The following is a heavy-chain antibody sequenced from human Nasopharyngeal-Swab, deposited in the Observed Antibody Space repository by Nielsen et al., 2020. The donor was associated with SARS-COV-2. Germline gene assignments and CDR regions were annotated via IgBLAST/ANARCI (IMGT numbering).Heavy chain of an antibody. CDR2: ISGSDYST. D-gene: IGHD6-6*01. V-gene: IGHV3-23*01. CDR3: AVIAARPPEYFDY. Sequence: GESLKISCAASGFTFNTYAISWVRQAPGKGLEWVSVISGSDYSTKYADSVKGRFTISRDNSKNTLYLQMNSLRAEDTAVYYCAVIAARPPEYFDYWGQGTLVTVSS. CDR1: GFTFNTYA. J-gene: IGHJ4*02.